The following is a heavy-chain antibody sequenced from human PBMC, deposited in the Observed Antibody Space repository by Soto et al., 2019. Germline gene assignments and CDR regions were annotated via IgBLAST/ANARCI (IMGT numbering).Heavy chain of an antibody. CDR2: ISSNGGST. V-gene: IGHV3-64*04. J-gene: IGHJ4*02. D-gene: IGHD3-3*01. CDR3: ARDRVRFLEWFSVDY. Sequence: GGSLRLSCSASGFTFRTYPMHWVRQAPGKGLEYVSAISSNGGSTYYADSVKGRFTISRDNSDNTLYLQMSGLRAEDTAVYYCARDRVRFLEWFSVDYWGQGTLVTVSS. CDR1: GFTFRTYP.